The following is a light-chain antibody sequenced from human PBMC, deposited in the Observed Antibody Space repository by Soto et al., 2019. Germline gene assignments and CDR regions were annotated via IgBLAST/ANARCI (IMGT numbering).Light chain of an antibody. V-gene: IGKV3-11*01. J-gene: IGKJ4*01. CDR2: DAS. CDR3: QQRSNWPPLT. Sequence: EIVLTQSPATLSLSPGERATLSCRASQSVLRALAWYRHKPGQAPRLLIYDASNRATGIPARFSGSGSGTDFILTITSLEPEDSGVYYCQQRSNWPPLTFGGGTKVVIK. CDR1: QSVLRA.